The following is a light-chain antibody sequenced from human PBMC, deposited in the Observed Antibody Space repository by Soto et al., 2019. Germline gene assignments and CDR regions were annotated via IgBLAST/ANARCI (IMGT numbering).Light chain of an antibody. CDR2: KAS. V-gene: IGKV1-5*03. Sequence: DIQMTQSPSTLSASVGDRVTITCRASQSISSWLAWYQQRPGKAPNLLIYKASSLESGVPSSFSGSGSGTEFTLTICSLQPDYFATYYCQPYNTYPWTFGQGTKVEIK. J-gene: IGKJ1*01. CDR3: QPYNTYPWT. CDR1: QSISSW.